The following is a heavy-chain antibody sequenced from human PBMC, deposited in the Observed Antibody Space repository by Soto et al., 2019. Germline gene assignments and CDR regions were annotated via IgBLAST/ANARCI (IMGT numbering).Heavy chain of an antibody. CDR2: IIPIFGTA. CDR3: AIKKQWTPGGAFDI. CDR1: GGTFSSYA. D-gene: IGHD6-19*01. Sequence: SVKVSCKASGGTFSSYAISWVRQAPGQGLEWMGGIIPIFGTANYAQKFQGRVTITADESTSTAYMELSSLRSEDTAVYYCAIKKQWTPGGAFDIWGQGTMVTVSS. J-gene: IGHJ3*02. V-gene: IGHV1-69*13.